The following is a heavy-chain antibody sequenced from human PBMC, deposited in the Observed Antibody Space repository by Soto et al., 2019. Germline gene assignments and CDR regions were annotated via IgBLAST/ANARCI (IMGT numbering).Heavy chain of an antibody. CDR3: STDSRFLEWSSYYYGMDV. CDR2: IKSKTHGGTT. J-gene: IGHJ6*02. D-gene: IGHD3-3*01. CDR1: GITFTNAW. Sequence: PGGPLRLSCAASGITFTNAWMSWVRQVPGKGLEWVGRIKSKTHGGTTDYAAPVKGRFTISRDDSKNTLYLQMNSLKTEDTAVYYCSTDSRFLEWSSYYYGMDVWGPGTAVTV. V-gene: IGHV3-15*01.